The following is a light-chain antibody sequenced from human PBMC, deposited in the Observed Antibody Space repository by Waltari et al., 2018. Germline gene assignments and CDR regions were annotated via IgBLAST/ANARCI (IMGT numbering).Light chain of an antibody. CDR1: QISGGSW. V-gene: IGKV3-20*01. CDR3: QQYDGSSVT. Sequence: CRGRQISGGSWLTRCQRKPGQAPRLRSYGASSRATGIPVRFSGSGSGTDFTLTISRLEPEDSAVYYCQQYDGSSVTFGGGTKVEVK. J-gene: IGKJ4*01. CDR2: GAS.